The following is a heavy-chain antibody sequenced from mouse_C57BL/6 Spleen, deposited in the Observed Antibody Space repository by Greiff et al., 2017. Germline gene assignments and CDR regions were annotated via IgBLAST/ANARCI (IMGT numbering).Heavy chain of an antibody. CDR2: IYPGDGDT. J-gene: IGHJ3*01. V-gene: IGHV1-82*01. CDR1: GYAFSSSW. D-gene: IGHD2-5*01. CDR3: ARSAYYSNYGCAY. Sequence: VQLQQSGPELVKPGASVKISCKASGYAFSSSWMNWVKQRPGKGLEWIGRIYPGDGDTNYNGKFKGKATLTADKSSSTAYMQLSSLTSEDSAVYFCARSAYYSNYGCAYWGQGTLVTVSA.